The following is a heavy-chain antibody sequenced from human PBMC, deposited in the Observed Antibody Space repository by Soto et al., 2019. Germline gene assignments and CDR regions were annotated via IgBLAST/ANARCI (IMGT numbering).Heavy chain of an antibody. Sequence: ASVKVSCKASGYTFTGYYMHWVRQAPGQGLEWMGWINPNSGGTNYAQKFQGWVTMTRDTSISTAYMELSRLRSDDTAVYYCAREAAACKRNWFAPCGQATLVSVSS. CDR2: INPNSGGT. CDR3: AREAAACKRNWFAP. D-gene: IGHD6-13*01. J-gene: IGHJ5*02. V-gene: IGHV1-2*04. CDR1: GYTFTGYY.